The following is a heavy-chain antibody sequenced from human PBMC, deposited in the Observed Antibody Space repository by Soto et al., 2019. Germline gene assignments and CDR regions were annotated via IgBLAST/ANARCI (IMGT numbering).Heavy chain of an antibody. Sequence: SGPTLGNPTQNLTLTCTFSGFSLSTSGGGVGWIRQPPGKALEWLALIYWDDDKRYSPSLKSRLTITKDTSKNQVVLTMTNMDPVDTATYYCAHSGFSSSSVTLLYYMDVWGKGTTVTVSS. CDR1: GFSLSTSGGG. CDR2: IYWDDDK. V-gene: IGHV2-5*02. CDR3: AHSGFSSSSVTLLYYMDV. J-gene: IGHJ6*03. D-gene: IGHD6-6*01.